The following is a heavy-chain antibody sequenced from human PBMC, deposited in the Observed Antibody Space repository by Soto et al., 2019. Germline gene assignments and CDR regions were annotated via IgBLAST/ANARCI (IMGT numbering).Heavy chain of an antibody. D-gene: IGHD4-17*01. V-gene: IGHV1-3*01. CDR3: AREHAVTTVVTDPFDY. J-gene: IGHJ4*02. CDR1: GYTFTSYA. CDR2: INAGNGNT. Sequence: ASVKVSCKASGYTFTSYAMHWVRQAPGQRLEWMGWINAGNGNTKYSQKLQGRVTITRDTSASTAYMELSSLRSEDTAVYYCAREHAVTTVVTDPFDYWGQGTLVTVSS.